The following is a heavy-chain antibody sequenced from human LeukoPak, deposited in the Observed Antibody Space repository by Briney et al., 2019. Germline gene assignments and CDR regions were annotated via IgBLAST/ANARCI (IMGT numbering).Heavy chain of an antibody. D-gene: IGHD1-26*01. CDR1: GFTMSSHG. Sequence: GGSLRLSCAASGFTMSSHGMTWVRQAPGKGLEWVSAFSGSGGSTYYADSVKGRFTISRDNAKNSLYLQMNSLRGDDTAVYYCARAGDVGVVDYWGQGTLVTVSS. CDR3: ARAGDVGVVDY. V-gene: IGHV3-23*01. J-gene: IGHJ4*02. CDR2: FSGSGGST.